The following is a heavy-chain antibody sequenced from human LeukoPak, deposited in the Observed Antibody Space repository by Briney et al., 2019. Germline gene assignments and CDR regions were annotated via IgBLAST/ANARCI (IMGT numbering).Heavy chain of an antibody. D-gene: IGHD1-26*01. CDR3: ARMAGYGGSYYFDY. Sequence: SVKVSCKASGGTFSSYAISWVRQAPGQGLEWMGGIIAIFGTANYAQKFQGRVTITTDESTSTAYMELSSLRSEDTAVYYCARMAGYGGSYYFDYWGQGTLVTVSS. CDR2: IIAIFGTA. CDR1: GGTFSSYA. J-gene: IGHJ4*02. V-gene: IGHV1-69*05.